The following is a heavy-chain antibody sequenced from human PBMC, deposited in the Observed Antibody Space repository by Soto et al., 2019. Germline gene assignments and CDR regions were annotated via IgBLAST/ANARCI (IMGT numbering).Heavy chain of an antibody. V-gene: IGHV4-59*12. D-gene: IGHD3-16*01. CDR2: IYYSGST. CDR3: ARDSSSDLREPAGPFDI. Sequence: SETLSLTCTVSGGSISNYYWSWIRQPPGKGLEWIGYIYYSGSTNYNPSLKSRVTISVDTSKNQFSLKLSSVTAADTAVYYCARDSSSDLREPAGPFDIWGQGTMVTVSS. J-gene: IGHJ3*02. CDR1: GGSISNYY.